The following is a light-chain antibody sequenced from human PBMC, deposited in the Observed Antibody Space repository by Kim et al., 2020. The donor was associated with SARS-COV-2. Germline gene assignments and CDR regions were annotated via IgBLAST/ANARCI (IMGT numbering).Light chain of an antibody. J-gene: IGKJ4*01. CDR1: QNINSF. V-gene: IGKV1-39*01. CDR3: QQSHTAPLLT. Sequence: DIQMTPSPSSLAASVGDRVTITCRASQNINSFLNWYQQRPGKAPRLLIYAASTLQIGVPSRFSGSGSGTDFTLTITSLQPEDFATYYCQQSHTAPLLTFGGGTKLEI. CDR2: AAS.